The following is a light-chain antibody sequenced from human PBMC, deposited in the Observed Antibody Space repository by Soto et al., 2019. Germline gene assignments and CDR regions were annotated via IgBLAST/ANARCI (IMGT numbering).Light chain of an antibody. Sequence: EVVMTQSPGTPSVSPGDRATLSCRASETVSRNLAWCQQKPGQAPTLLIYGAASSATDIPTRFSGSGSGTEVTLTISSLQSEDFAVDYCQQYNNWPRTFGQGTKAAIK. CDR2: GAA. V-gene: IGKV3-15*01. CDR3: QQYNNWPRT. J-gene: IGKJ1*01. CDR1: ETVSRN.